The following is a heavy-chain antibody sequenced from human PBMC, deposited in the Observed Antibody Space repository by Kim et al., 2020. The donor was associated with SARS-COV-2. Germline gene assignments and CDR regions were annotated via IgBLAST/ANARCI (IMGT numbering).Heavy chain of an antibody. CDR3: ARMPHITGTTEGYYYGMDV. CDR2: TYYRSKWYN. CDR1: GDSVSSNSAA. Sequence: SQTLSLTCAISGDSVSSNSAAWNWIRQSPSRGLEWLGRTYYRSKWYNDYAVSVKSRITINPDTSKNQFSLQLNSVTPEDTAVYYCARMPHITGTTEGYYYGMDVWGQGTTVTVSS. J-gene: IGHJ6*02. V-gene: IGHV6-1*01. D-gene: IGHD1-7*01.